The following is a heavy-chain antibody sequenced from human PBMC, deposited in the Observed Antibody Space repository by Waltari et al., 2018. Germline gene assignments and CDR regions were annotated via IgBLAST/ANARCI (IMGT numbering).Heavy chain of an antibody. CDR2: IIPPLDIS. CDR3: ARESRSTAGTDY. D-gene: IGHD2-2*01. CDR1: RDTFSTYA. V-gene: IGHV1-69*09. Sequence: QEQLVQSAAEVKKPGSSVKVSCKTSRDTFSTYAITWVRQAPGQGLEWMGRIIPPLDISNYAQQFQGRITITADRSTSTAYMELSSLESEDTALYYCARESRSTAGTDYWGQGTLVTVSS. J-gene: IGHJ4*02.